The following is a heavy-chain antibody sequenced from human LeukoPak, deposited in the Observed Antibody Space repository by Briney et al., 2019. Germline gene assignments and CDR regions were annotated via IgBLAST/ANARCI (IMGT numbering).Heavy chain of an antibody. J-gene: IGHJ5*02. D-gene: IGHD3-10*02. CDR3: ARSYVLHFLDP. CDR1: GSTFTTFG. Sequence: GGSLRLSCAASGSTFTTFGMHWVRQTPAKGLEWVAFISSDGSKTYYTDSVKGRFTISRDDSYNTLYLQMTNLRPGDSAIYFCARSYVLHFLDPWGRGTLVTVSS. CDR2: ISSDGSKT. V-gene: IGHV3-30*02.